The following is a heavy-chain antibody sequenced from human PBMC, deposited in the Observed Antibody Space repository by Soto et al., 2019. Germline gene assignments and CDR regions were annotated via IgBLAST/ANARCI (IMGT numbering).Heavy chain of an antibody. D-gene: IGHD1-26*01. CDR1: GYTFTSYD. CDR3: ARERSGSSDY. V-gene: IGHV1-8*01. CDR2: MKPNSGNT. J-gene: IGHJ4*01. Sequence: QVQLVQSGAEVKKPGASVKVSCKASGYTFTSYDINWVRKATGQGLEWMGWMKPNSGNTGYAQKFQGRATMTRITSLSTAYMEPSSWRSEDAAGYYWARERSGSSDYWGHGTLVPVSS.